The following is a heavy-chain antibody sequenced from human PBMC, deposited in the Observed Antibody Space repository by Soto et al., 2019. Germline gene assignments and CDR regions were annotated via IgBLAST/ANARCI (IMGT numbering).Heavy chain of an antibody. CDR1: GYTFTGYY. CDR3: ARDARGDEAPMDY. J-gene: IGHJ4*02. Sequence: QVQLVQSRAEVKKPGASEKVSCKASGYTFTGYYMHWVRQAPGQGLEWMRWINPNSGGTNYAQKFQGWVTMTRDTSISTAYMELSRLRSDDTAVYYCARDARGDEAPMDYWGQGTLVTVSS. D-gene: IGHD3-10*01. V-gene: IGHV1-2*04. CDR2: INPNSGGT.